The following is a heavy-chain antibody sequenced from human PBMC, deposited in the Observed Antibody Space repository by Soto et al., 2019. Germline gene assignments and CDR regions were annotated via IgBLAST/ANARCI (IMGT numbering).Heavy chain of an antibody. CDR2: ISAYNGNT. V-gene: IGHV1-18*04. J-gene: IGHJ3*02. D-gene: IGHD1-26*01. CDR3: ASSISPAWSLSAFDI. CDR1: GYTFTSYG. Sequence: QVQLVQSGAEVKKPGASVKVSCKASGYTFTSYGISGVRQAPGQGLEWMGWISAYNGNTNYAQKLQGRVTMTTDTSTSTAYMELRSLRSDDTAVYYCASSISPAWSLSAFDIWGQGTMVTVSS.